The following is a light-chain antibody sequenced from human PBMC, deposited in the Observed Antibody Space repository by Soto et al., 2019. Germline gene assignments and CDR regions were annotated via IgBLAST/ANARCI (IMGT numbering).Light chain of an antibody. Sequence: EIVMTQSPATLSVSPGERATLSCRASQSVSSNLAWYQQKPGQAPRLLIYGASTRVTGIPARFSGSGSGTEFTLTISGLQPDDFATYYCQQYDTFWTFGQGTTVDIE. CDR1: QSVSSN. V-gene: IGKV3-15*01. J-gene: IGKJ1*01. CDR2: GAS. CDR3: QQYDTFWT.